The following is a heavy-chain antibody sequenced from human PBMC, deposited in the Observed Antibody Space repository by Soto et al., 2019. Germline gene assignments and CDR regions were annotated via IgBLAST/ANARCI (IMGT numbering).Heavy chain of an antibody. V-gene: IGHV3-30-3*01. CDR2: ISYDGSNK. CDR3: ARDWTMIRGVIIYYFDY. D-gene: IGHD3-10*01. CDR1: GLTFSNFA. J-gene: IGHJ4*02. Sequence: PGGSLRLSCAASGLTFSNFAMHWVRQAPGKGLEWVAVISYDGSNKYYADSVKGRFSISTDNSKDTLYLQMNSLRGEDTDVYYCARDWTMIRGVIIYYFDYWGQGTLVTVSS.